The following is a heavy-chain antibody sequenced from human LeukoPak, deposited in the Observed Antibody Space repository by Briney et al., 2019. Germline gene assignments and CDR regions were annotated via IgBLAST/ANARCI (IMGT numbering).Heavy chain of an antibody. J-gene: IGHJ4*02. D-gene: IGHD6-19*01. CDR3: ARGGTPGYSSGRIDY. Sequence: GGSLRLSCVASGFTVSSNYMSWVRPAPGKGLEWVSVIYSAGNTYYADSVKGRFTISRHNSENTLYLHMNSLRVEDTALYFCARGGTPGYSSGRIDYWGQGTLVTVSS. CDR1: GFTVSSNY. V-gene: IGHV3-53*04. CDR2: IYSAGNT.